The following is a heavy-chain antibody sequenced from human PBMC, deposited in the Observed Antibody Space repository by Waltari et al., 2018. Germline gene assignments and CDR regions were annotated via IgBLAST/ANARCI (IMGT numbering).Heavy chain of an antibody. CDR3: ARYGSGSSYYYYGMDV. D-gene: IGHD3-10*01. V-gene: IGHV4-59*01. CDR2: IYYSGST. CDR1: GGSISSYY. Sequence: QVQLQESGPGLVKPSETLSLTCNVSGGSISSYYWSWIRQPPGKGLDWIGYIYYSGSTNYNPSLKSRLTISVDTAKNQFSLKLSSVNAADTAVDYCARYGSGSSYYYYGMDVWGQGTTVTVSS. J-gene: IGHJ6*02.